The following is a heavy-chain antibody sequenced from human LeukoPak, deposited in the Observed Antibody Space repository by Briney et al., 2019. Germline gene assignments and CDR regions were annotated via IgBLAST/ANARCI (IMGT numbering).Heavy chain of an antibody. V-gene: IGHV4-39*01. CDR3: ASNWYVFNFDS. J-gene: IGHJ4*02. CDR1: GGSISTSTYY. Sequence: SETLSLTCTVSGGSISTSTYYWGWIRQPPGKGLEWIGSIYYSGSTYYKPSLKSRVTISVDTSKNQFSLKLSSVTAADTAVYYCASNWYVFNFDSWGQGTLVTVSS. D-gene: IGHD1-1*01. CDR2: IYYSGST.